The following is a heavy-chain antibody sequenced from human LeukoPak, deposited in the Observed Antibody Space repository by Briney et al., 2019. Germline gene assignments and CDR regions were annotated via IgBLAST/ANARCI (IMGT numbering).Heavy chain of an antibody. CDR3: ARGPIQLWIHNAMDV. V-gene: IGHV3-49*04. D-gene: IGHD5-18*01. J-gene: IGHJ6*02. CDR1: GFTSGDHA. Sequence: GGSLRLSCTGSGFTSGDHAMSWVRQAPGKGLEWVGFIRSKAYRGTTEYAASVKGRFTISRDDSASIAYLQMNSLQTDDTAVYYCARGPIQLWIHNAMDVWGQGTTVTVSS. CDR2: IRSKAYRGTT.